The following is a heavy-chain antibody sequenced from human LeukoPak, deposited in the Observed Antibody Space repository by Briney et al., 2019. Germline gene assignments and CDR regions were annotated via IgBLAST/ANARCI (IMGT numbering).Heavy chain of an antibody. CDR3: ARGSSGLISAFDI. CDR2: IRSDGSIK. Sequence: GGSLRLSCAASGFTFSNYGMHWVRQAPGKGLEWVAFIRSDGSIKYYADSVKGRFTISRDNAKNSLYLQMNSPRAEDTAVYYCARGSSGLISAFDIWGQGTMVTVSS. J-gene: IGHJ3*02. CDR1: GFTFSNYG. D-gene: IGHD6-19*01. V-gene: IGHV3-30*02.